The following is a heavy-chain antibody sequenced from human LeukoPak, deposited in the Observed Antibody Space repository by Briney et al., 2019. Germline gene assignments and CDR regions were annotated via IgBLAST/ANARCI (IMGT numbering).Heavy chain of an antibody. D-gene: IGHD3-16*01. J-gene: IGHJ4*02. V-gene: IGHV3-30-3*01. CDR1: RFTFSSYA. CDR3: ARDPLGDATYYFDY. Sequence: GGSLRLSCAASRFTFSSYAMYWVRQAPGKGLEWVAVISYDGSNKYYADSVKGRFTISRDNSKNTLYLQMNSLRAEDTAVYYCARDPLGDATYYFDYWGQGTLVTVSS. CDR2: ISYDGSNK.